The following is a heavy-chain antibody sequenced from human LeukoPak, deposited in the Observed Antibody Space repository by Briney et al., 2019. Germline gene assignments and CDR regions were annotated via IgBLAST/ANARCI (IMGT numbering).Heavy chain of an antibody. V-gene: IGHV3-48*02. CDR3: ARVVVGATSHWFDP. J-gene: IGHJ5*02. Sequence: GGSLRLSCAASGFTFSSYSLHWVRQAPGKGLEWVAVISCSSSTKYYADSVEGRCTISRDNAKKSLYLQMNSLRDEDTAVYYCARVVVGATSHWFDPWGQGTLVTVSS. CDR1: GFTFSSYS. CDR2: ISCSSSTK. D-gene: IGHD1-26*01.